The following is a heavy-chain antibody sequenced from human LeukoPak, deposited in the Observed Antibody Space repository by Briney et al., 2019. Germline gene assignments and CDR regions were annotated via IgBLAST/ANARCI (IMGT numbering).Heavy chain of an antibody. Sequence: PGGSLRLSCAASGFIFSNTWMNWVRQAPGKGLEWVANIKQDGSEKYYVDSVKGRFTISRDNAKNSLYLLMNNLRAEDTAVYYCARDNAWTRDYWGQGTLVTVSS. D-gene: IGHD3/OR15-3a*01. CDR3: ARDNAWTRDY. V-gene: IGHV3-7*01. J-gene: IGHJ4*02. CDR2: IKQDGSEK. CDR1: GFIFSNTW.